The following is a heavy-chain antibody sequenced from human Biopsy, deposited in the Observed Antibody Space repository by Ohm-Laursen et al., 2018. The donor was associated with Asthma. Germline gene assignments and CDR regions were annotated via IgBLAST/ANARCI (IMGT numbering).Heavy chain of an antibody. J-gene: IGHJ4*02. CDR3: ARDREYSSGWYQPLFDY. D-gene: IGHD6-19*01. V-gene: IGHV3-33*01. CDR1: GFTFSSYG. CDR2: IWYDGSNK. Sequence: SLRLSCAASGFTFSSYGMHWVRQAPGKGLEWVAVIWYDGSNKYYADSVKGRFTISRDNSKNTLYLQMNSLRAEDTAVYYCARDREYSSGWYQPLFDYWGQGTLVAVSS.